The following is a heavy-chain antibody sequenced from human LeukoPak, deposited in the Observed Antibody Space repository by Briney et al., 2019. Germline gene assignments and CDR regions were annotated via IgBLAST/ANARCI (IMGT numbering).Heavy chain of an antibody. V-gene: IGHV3-23*01. CDR1: GFTFSSYA. D-gene: IGHD4-17*01. J-gene: IGHJ4*02. CDR3: AKVDFRHNYGLDPGDY. CDR2: IICSVGST. Sequence: GSLRLSCAASGFTFSSYAMSWVRQAPGKGLEWVSAIICSVGSTYYADSVKGRFTISRYNSKNTTYLQMNSLRAEDTAVYYCAKVDFRHNYGLDPGDYWGQGTLVTVSS.